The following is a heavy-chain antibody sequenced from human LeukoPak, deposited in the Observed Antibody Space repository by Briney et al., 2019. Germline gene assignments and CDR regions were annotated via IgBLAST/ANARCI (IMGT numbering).Heavy chain of an antibody. CDR2: ISHTGGSP. J-gene: IGHJ6*03. V-gene: IGHV3-23*01. D-gene: IGHD2-15*01. CDR3: AKNADRGAYCRGGSCYPYYYYYMDV. Sequence: GGSLRLSCAASGITFSSYGMSWVRQVPGKGLEWVSSISHTGGSPYYADSVKGRVTVSRDNSKNTLYLQMNSLTVEDTAIYYCAKNADRGAYCRGGSCYPYYYYYMDVWGTGTTVTISS. CDR1: GITFSSYG.